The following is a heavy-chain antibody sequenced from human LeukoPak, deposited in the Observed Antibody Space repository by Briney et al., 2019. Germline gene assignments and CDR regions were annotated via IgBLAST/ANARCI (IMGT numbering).Heavy chain of an antibody. CDR3: ARDYYYYDSSGYSL. D-gene: IGHD3-22*01. CDR2: ISSSSSTI. J-gene: IGHJ6*02. V-gene: IGHV3-48*04. CDR1: GFTFSSYS. Sequence: GGSLRLSCAASGFTFSSYSMNWVRQAPGKGLEWVSYISSSSSTIYYADSVKGRFTISRDNAKNPLYLQMNSLRAEDTAVYYCARDYYYYDSSGYSLWGQGTTVTVSS.